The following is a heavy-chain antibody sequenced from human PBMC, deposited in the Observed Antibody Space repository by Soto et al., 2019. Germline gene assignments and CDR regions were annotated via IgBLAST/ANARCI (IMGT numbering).Heavy chain of an antibody. CDR1: GFRIGNYW. CDR2: IMQDGSEK. J-gene: IGHJ4*02. V-gene: IGHV3-7*01. CDR3: GRGHSAPDY. Sequence: EVQLVESGGNLVQPGGSLRLSCTVSGFRIGNYWMSWVRQAPGKGLEWVANIMQDGSEKQYVDSVEGRFTISRDNAKNSVYLQMNGLRVEATAVYYCGRGHSAPDYWGQGTLVTVSA.